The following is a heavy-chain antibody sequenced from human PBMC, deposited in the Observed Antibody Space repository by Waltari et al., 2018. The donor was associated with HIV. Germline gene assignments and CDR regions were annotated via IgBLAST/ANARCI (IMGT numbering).Heavy chain of an antibody. Sequence: QVHLVESGGGVVQPGRSLSLSCVASGFTFSSFAMHWVRQTPGKGREWVAGIWYDGSNENYADSVKGRFTISRDNSMDTLYLEMMSLRADDTAKYYCAKVGSSGPLDHWGQGTLVTVSP. CDR1: GFTFSSFA. CDR2: IWYDGSNE. CDR3: AKVGSSGPLDH. J-gene: IGHJ4*02. V-gene: IGHV3-33*08. D-gene: IGHD6-19*01.